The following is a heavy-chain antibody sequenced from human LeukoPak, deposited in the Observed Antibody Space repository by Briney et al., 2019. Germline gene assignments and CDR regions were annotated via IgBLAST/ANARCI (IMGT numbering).Heavy chain of an antibody. CDR2: ISFDERNI. Sequence: GRTLRLSCAASGFTFGSYGMHWVSKAPGKGLQWLAVISFDERNIFYGDSVKGRFTISRDNSKNTLYLQMHSLRPEDTSVYYCAKDSGYANAFDIWGQGTMVTVSS. D-gene: IGHD5-12*01. V-gene: IGHV3-30*18. CDR3: AKDSGYANAFDI. CDR1: GFTFGSYG. J-gene: IGHJ3*02.